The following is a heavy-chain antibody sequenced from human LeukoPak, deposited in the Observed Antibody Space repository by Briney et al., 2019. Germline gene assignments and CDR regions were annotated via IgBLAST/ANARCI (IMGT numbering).Heavy chain of an antibody. Sequence: PGGSLRLSCAASGFTFSSYAMSWVRQAPGKGLEWVSVIYSGGSTYYADSVKGRFTISRDNSKNTLYLQMNSLRAEDTAVYYCARGGPSSHYGDYGSEWGCAFDIWGQGTMVTVSS. CDR2: IYSGGST. D-gene: IGHD4-17*01. CDR1: GFTFSSYA. J-gene: IGHJ3*02. V-gene: IGHV3-53*01. CDR3: ARGGPSSHYGDYGSEWGCAFDI.